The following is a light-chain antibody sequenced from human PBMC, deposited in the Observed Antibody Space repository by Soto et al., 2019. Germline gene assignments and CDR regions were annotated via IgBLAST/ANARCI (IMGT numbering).Light chain of an antibody. V-gene: IGKV3-20*01. CDR1: QSVSSTS. CDR2: GTS. CDR3: QQYGNSPIT. Sequence: EIVLTQSPGTLSLSPVEIATLSCSASQSVSSTSLAWYQQKPGQAPRLLIYGTSSRATGIPDRFSGSGSGTDFTLTISRLEPEDFAVYYCQQYGNSPITFGKGTRLEIK. J-gene: IGKJ5*01.